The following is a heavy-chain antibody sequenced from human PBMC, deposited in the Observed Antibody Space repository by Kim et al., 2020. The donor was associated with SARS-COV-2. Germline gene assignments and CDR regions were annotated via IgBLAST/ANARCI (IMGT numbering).Heavy chain of an antibody. J-gene: IGHJ4*02. V-gene: IGHV3-7*04. D-gene: IGHD1-7*01. Sequence: KFYGGRVEGRFTISRDNAKNSVYLQMSGLGDDDTATYFCARAGGVGTVDYWGQGILVTVSS. CDR2: K. CDR3: ARAGGVGTVDY.